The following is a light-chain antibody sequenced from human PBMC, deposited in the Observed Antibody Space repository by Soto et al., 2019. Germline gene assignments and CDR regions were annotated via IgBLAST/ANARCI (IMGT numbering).Light chain of an antibody. CDR1: QGIDNW. J-gene: IGKJ1*01. V-gene: IGKV1-5*03. CDR2: TAS. Sequence: DIQMTQSPSILSTSVGDSVTITCPASQGIDNWLAWYQQKPGKAPKLLIYTASYLESGVPSRFSGSGSGTEFTLTISSLQPDDFATYYCQQYHSWTFGQGTKVDIK. CDR3: QQYHSWT.